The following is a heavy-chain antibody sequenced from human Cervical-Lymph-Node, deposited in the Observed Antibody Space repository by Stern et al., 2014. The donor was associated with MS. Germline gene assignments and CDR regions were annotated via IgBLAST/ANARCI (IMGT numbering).Heavy chain of an antibody. D-gene: IGHD2-2*01. Sequence: QVQLVQSGAEVKKPGASVKVSCKASGYTFTSYGISWVRQAPGQGLEWMGWLSAYNGNTTYAQKLQGRVTMTTDTSTSTAYMELRSLRSDDTAVYYCARDLVVVVPAASVNPFDYWGQGTLVTVSS. CDR3: ARDLVVVVPAASVNPFDY. V-gene: IGHV1-18*01. J-gene: IGHJ4*02. CDR1: GYTFTSYG. CDR2: LSAYNGNT.